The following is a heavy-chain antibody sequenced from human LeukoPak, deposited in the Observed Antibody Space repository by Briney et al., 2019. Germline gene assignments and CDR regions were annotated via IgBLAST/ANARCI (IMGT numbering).Heavy chain of an antibody. D-gene: IGHD4-17*01. CDR3: ARDLVDYDRFDY. V-gene: IGHV1-18*01. CDR2: ISAYNGNT. Sequence: ASVKVSCKASGYTFSSYGISWVRQAPGQGLEWMGWISAYNGNTNYAQKLQGRVTMTTDTSTSTAYMELRSLRSDDTAVYYCARDLVDYDRFDYWGQGTLVTVSS. CDR1: GYTFSSYG. J-gene: IGHJ4*02.